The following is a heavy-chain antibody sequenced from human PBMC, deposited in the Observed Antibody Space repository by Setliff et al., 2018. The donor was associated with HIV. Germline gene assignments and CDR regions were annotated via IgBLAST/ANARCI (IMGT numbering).Heavy chain of an antibody. CDR3: ANFRGRITIQNAAYDI. J-gene: IGHJ3*02. D-gene: IGHD3-10*01. CDR2: FNPDSGDS. CDR1: GYTFTGHY. Sequence: ASVKVSCKASGYTFTGHYMHWVRQAPGQGLEWMGWFNPDSGDSHYAQNFQDRVTMTRDTSINTAYMELSSLRSEDTAVYYCANFRGRITIQNAAYDIWGQGTMVTVSS. V-gene: IGHV1-2*02.